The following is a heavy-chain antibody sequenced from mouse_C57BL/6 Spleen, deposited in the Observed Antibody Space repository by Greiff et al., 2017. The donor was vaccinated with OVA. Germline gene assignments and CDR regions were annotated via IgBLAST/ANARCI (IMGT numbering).Heavy chain of an antibody. J-gene: IGHJ1*03. Sequence: VQLQQSGPGLVQPSQSLSITCTVSGFSLTSYGVHWVRQSPGKGLEWLVVIWSGGSTDYNAAFISRLSISKDNSKSQVFFKMNSLQADDTAIYYCARIPLITTVVATGYFDVWGTGTTVTVSS. D-gene: IGHD1-1*01. V-gene: IGHV2-2*01. CDR2: IWSGGST. CDR3: ARIPLITTVVATGYFDV. CDR1: GFSLTSYG.